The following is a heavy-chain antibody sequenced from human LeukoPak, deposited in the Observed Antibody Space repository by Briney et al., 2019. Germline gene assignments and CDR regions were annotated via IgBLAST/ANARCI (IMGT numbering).Heavy chain of an antibody. D-gene: IGHD6-13*01. CDR3: AYSSRWYYIYF. CDR1: GFTFSSYW. CDR2: IKQDGSEK. Sequence: GGSLRLSCTASGFTFSSYWMSWVRQAPGKGLEWVANIKQDGSEKDYVDSVKGRFTISRDNPKNSLYLQMNSLRAEDTAVYYCAYSSRWYYIYFWGQGTLVTVSS. J-gene: IGHJ4*02. V-gene: IGHV3-7*01.